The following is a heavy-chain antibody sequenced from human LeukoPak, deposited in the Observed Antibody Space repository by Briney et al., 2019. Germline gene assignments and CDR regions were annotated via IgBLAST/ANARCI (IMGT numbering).Heavy chain of an antibody. J-gene: IGHJ5*02. CDR2: ISGSGGSA. D-gene: IGHD3-16*02. Sequence: GGSLRLSCAASGFTFSSSGMHWVRQAPGKGLEWVSAISGSGGSAYYADSVKGRFTIFRDNSKNTLYLQMNSLRAEDTAVYYCAKDVGYDYVWGSYRPQFDPWGQGTLVTVSS. CDR3: AKDVGYDYVWGSYRPQFDP. CDR1: GFTFSSSG. V-gene: IGHV3-23*01.